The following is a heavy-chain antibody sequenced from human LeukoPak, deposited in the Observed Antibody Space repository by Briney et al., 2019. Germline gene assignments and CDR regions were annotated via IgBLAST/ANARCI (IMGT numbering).Heavy chain of an antibody. CDR2: ISHDGSNK. Sequence: GRSLRLSCAASGFTFSSYAMHWVRQAPGKGLEWVAVISHDGSNKYYADSVKGRFTISRDNSKNTLYLQMNSLRVEDTAVYYCARDLLQVGATIFDYWGQGTLVTVSS. D-gene: IGHD1-26*01. V-gene: IGHV3-30-3*01. CDR1: GFTFSSYA. J-gene: IGHJ4*02. CDR3: ARDLLQVGATIFDY.